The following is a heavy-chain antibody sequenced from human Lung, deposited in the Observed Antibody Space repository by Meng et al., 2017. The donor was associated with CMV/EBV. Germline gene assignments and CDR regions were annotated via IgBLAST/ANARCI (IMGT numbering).Heavy chain of an antibody. CDR1: GFTFRNYG. CDR2: IWSNGGTK. Sequence: SXTASGFTFRNYGVHWVRQAPGKGLEWVAFIWSNGGTKFYADSVDGRFTISRDNSRNVVYLQMDSLRPGDTAIYYCARDSISWYFDYWGPGALVTVSS. D-gene: IGHD6-13*01. CDR3: ARDSISWYFDY. J-gene: IGHJ4*01. V-gene: IGHV3-30*02.